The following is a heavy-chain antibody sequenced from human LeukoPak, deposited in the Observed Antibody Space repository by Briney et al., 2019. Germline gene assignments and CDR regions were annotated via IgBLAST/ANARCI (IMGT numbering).Heavy chain of an antibody. D-gene: IGHD2-15*01. CDR1: GFTFSSYG. V-gene: IGHV3-33*01. CDR2: IWYDGSNK. Sequence: GGSLRLSCAASGFTFSSYGMHWVRQAPGKGLEWVAVIWYDGSNKYYADSVKGRFTISRDNAKNSLYLQMNSLRAEDTAVYYCARSYCSGGTCYDYYYYYMDVWGKGTTVTVSS. CDR3: ARSYCSGGTCYDYYYYYMDV. J-gene: IGHJ6*03.